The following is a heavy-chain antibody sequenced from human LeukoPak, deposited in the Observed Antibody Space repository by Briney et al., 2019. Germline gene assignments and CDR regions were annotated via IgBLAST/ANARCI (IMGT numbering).Heavy chain of an antibody. CDR1: GFTFRSYW. J-gene: IGHJ4*02. D-gene: IGHD3-22*01. CDR2: MKLDGSEE. CDR3: ARASARLYYYDSSGYWGYFDY. V-gene: IGHV3-7*01. Sequence: PGGSLRLSCAASGFTFRSYWMSWVRQAPGKGLEWVANMKLDGSEEYYVDSVKGRFTISSDNAKNSLYLQMNSLRAEDTAVHYCARASARLYYYDSSGYWGYFDYWGQGTLVTVSS.